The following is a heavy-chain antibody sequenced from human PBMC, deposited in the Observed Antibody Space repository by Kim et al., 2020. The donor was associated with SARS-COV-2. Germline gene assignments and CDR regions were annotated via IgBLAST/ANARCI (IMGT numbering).Heavy chain of an antibody. D-gene: IGHD3-22*01. V-gene: IGHV1-69*13. CDR1: GGTFSSYA. CDR3: ARVRRYYDSPYGMDV. J-gene: IGHJ6*02. Sequence: SVKVSCKASGGTFSSYAISWVRQAPGQGLEWMGGIIPIFGTANYAQKFQGRVTITADESTSTAYMELSSLRSEDTAVYYCARVRRYYDSPYGMDVWGQGTTVTVSS. CDR2: IIPIFGTA.